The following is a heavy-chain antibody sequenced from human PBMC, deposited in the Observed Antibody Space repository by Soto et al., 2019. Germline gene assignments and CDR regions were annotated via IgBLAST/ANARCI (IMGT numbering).Heavy chain of an antibody. V-gene: IGHV1-46*01. J-gene: IGHJ5*01. CDR2: INPSGGST. Sequence: ASVKVSCKASGYTFTSYYIHWVRQAPGQGLEWMGVINPSGGSTTYAQKFQDTVTMTRDTSASTVYMELSSLRSEDTAVYYCARENWFDSWSQGTLVTVSS. CDR3: ARENWFDS. CDR1: GYTFTSYY.